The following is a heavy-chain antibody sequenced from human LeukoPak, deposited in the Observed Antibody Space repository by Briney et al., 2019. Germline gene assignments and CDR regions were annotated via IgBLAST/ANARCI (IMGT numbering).Heavy chain of an antibody. CDR3: AREALTRGGTFDY. CDR2: IYYSGST. V-gene: IGHV4-59*01. D-gene: IGHD3-3*01. J-gene: IGHJ4*02. CDR1: GGSISSYY. Sequence: SETLSLTCTVSGGSISSYYWSWIRQPPGKGLEWIGYIYYSGSTNYNPSLKSRVTISVDTSKNQFSLKLSSVTAADTAVYYCAREALTRGGTFDYWGQGTLVTVSS.